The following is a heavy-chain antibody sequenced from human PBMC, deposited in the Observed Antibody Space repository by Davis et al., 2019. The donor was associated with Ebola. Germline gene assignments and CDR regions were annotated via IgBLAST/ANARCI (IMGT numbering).Heavy chain of an antibody. V-gene: IGHV1-18*01. CDR3: ARDLYSSSWFDY. Sequence: ASVRVSCKASGYTFTSYGISWVRQAPGQGLEWMGWISAYNGNTNYAQKLHGRVTMTTDTSTSTAYMELRSLRSDDTAVYYCARDLYSSSWFDYWGQGTLVTVSS. CDR2: ISAYNGNT. J-gene: IGHJ4*02. D-gene: IGHD6-13*01. CDR1: GYTFTSYG.